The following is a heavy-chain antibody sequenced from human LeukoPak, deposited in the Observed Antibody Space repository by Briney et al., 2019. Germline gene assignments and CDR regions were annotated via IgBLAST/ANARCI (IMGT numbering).Heavy chain of an antibody. V-gene: IGHV3-11*06. J-gene: IGHJ4*02. CDR3: ARGGTGAFDY. CDR2: ISSRSTYI. CDR1: GFSFSVYY. Sequence: GGSLRLSCTVSGFSFSVYYMSWLRQAPGKGLEGVSYISSRSTYIIDTDSVKGRFTISRDNAKNLLFLQMNSLRVEDTALYYCARGGTGAFDYWGQGILVTVSS. D-gene: IGHD2-8*02.